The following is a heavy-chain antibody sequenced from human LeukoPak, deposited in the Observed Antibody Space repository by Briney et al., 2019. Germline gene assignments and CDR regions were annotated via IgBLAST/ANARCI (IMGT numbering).Heavy chain of an antibody. CDR1: GGTFSSYA. J-gene: IGHJ6*02. CDR2: MNPNSGNT. CDR3: ARDDAQYYYGMDA. Sequence: ASVKVSCKASGGTFSSYAINWVRQATGQGLEWMGWMNPNSGNTGYAQKFQGRVTMTRNTSISTAYMELSSLRSEDTAVYYCARDDAQYYYGMDAWGQGTTVTVSS. V-gene: IGHV1-8*02.